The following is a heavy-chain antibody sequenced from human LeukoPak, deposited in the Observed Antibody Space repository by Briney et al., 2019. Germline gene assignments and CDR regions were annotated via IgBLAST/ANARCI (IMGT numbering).Heavy chain of an antibody. CDR3: GRGPVAGAALDS. J-gene: IGHJ5*01. CDR2: INYSGST. V-gene: IGHV4-34*01. CDR1: GGSFSGYY. D-gene: IGHD6-19*01. Sequence: PSETLSLTCAVSGGSFSGYYWSWIRQPPGKGLEWIGEINYSGSTNYNPSLKSRVTISVDTSKNQFSLKLSSVTAADTAVYYCGRGPVAGAALDSWGEGNLLSVSS.